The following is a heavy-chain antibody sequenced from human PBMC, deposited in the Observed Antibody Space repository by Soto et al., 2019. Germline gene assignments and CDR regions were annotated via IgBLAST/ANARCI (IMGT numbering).Heavy chain of an antibody. Sequence: GGSLRLSCEAPELTFSTYWMHWVRPAPGKGLFWVSRIDTYGSSTTYAASVKGRFTVSRDNAKNTLSLQMNSLGAEDTAVYDCASGRTDSRYYFDYWGLGTLVTVSS. CDR3: ASGRTDSRYYFDY. CDR1: ELTFSTYW. V-gene: IGHV3-74*01. D-gene: IGHD1-1*01. J-gene: IGHJ4*02. CDR2: IDTYGSST.